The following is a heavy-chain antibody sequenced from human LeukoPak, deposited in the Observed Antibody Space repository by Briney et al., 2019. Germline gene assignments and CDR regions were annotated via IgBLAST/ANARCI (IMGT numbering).Heavy chain of an antibody. J-gene: IGHJ6*02. CDR1: GFTFSSYG. V-gene: IGHV3-30*03. Sequence: PGGSLRLSCAASGFTFSSYGMHWVRQAPGKGLEWVAVISYDGSNKYYADSVKGRFTISRDNSENTLYLQMNSLRAEDTAVYYCARYTVVQYDFWVYYYGMDVWGQGTTVTVSS. CDR2: ISYDGSNK. D-gene: IGHD3-3*01. CDR3: ARYTVVQYDFWVYYYGMDV.